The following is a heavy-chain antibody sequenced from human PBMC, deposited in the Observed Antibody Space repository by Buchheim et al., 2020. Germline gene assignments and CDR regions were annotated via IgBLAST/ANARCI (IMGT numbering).Heavy chain of an antibody. D-gene: IGHD7-27*01. V-gene: IGHV3-33*03. CDR3: ATGGWGSDFFDY. J-gene: IGHJ4*02. CDR1: GVSFSAYG. CDR2: MSLDGRDN. Sequence: QVELVESGGGVVQPGRSLRLSCAGSGVSFSAYGMHWVRQAPGKGLEWVAHMSLDGRDNDYADSVKGRFIISRDNSHYALYLQMNSLRVEDTAVYYCATGGWGSDFFDYWGQGTL.